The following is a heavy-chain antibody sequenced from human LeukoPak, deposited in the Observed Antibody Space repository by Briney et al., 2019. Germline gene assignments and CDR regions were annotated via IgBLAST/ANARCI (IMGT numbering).Heavy chain of an antibody. CDR1: GFTVSSNY. D-gene: IGHD2-21*02. CDR3: ARDAGGDNGMGV. J-gene: IGHJ6*02. CDR2: IYSGGST. Sequence: GGSLRLSCAASGFTVSSNYMSWVRQAPGKGLEWVSVIYSGGSTYYADSVKGRFTISRDNSKNTLYLQMNSLRAEDTAVYYCARDAGGDNGMGVWGQGTTVTVSS. V-gene: IGHV3-66*01.